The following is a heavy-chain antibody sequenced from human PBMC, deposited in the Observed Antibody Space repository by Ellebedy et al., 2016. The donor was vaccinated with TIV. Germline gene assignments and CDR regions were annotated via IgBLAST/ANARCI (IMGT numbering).Heavy chain of an antibody. CDR1: GFTFSDYY. J-gene: IGHJ6*02. Sequence: GESLKISXAASGFTFSDYYMSWIRQAPGKGLEWVSYISPSGTITDYADSVKGRFTIARDNAKNSMFLQMNSLRAEDTAVYYCARAWGSGGGMSKIWGQGTTVTVSS. D-gene: IGHD6-25*01. V-gene: IGHV3-11*01. CDR2: ISPSGTIT. CDR3: ARAWGSGGGMSKI.